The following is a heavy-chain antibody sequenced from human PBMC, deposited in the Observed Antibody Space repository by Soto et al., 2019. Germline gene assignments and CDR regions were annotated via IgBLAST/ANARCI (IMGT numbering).Heavy chain of an antibody. V-gene: IGHV5-51*01. J-gene: IGHJ3*02. CDR2: IYPGDSDT. CDR3: ARRRYYYDSSGYYYLGSAFDI. D-gene: IGHD3-22*01. Sequence: GESLKISCKGSGYSFTSYWIGWVRQMPGKGLEWMGIIYPGDSDTRYSPSFQGQVTISADKSISTAYLQWSRLKASDTAMYYCARRRYYYDSSGYYYLGSAFDIWGQGTMVTVSS. CDR1: GYSFTSYW.